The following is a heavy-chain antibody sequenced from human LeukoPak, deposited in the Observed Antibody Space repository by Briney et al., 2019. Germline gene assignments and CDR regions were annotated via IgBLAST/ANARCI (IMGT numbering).Heavy chain of an antibody. CDR3: VRDGDDFNFDY. D-gene: IGHD5-24*01. Sequence: PGGSLRLSCAASGFTFSGFAMSWVRQAPGKGLVWVSRVKGDGTFTNYADSVYGRFTISRDNAKNTLYLHMHSLRAEDTAVYYCVRDGDDFNFDYWGQGNLVTVSS. CDR2: VKGDGTFT. CDR1: GFTFSGFA. J-gene: IGHJ4*02. V-gene: IGHV3-74*01.